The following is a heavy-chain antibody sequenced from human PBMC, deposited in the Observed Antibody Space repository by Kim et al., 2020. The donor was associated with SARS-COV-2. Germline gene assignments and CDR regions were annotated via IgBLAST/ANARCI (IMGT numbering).Heavy chain of an antibody. CDR3: AKDRITRDGMDV. V-gene: IGHV3-30*02. J-gene: IGHJ6*02. Sequence: YYADTRKGRLPISRDNSKKPLYLQMNSLRAEDTAVYYCAKDRITRDGMDVWGQGTTVTVSS. D-gene: IGHD3-10*01.